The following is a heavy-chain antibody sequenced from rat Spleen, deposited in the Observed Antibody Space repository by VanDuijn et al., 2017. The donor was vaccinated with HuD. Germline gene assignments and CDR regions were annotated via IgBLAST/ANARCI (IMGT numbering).Heavy chain of an antibody. CDR3: ARLYGYNYVDY. V-gene: IGHV5-31*01. J-gene: IGHJ2*01. D-gene: IGHD1-9*01. Sequence: EVQLVESGGGLVQPGRSLKLSCVASGFTFNKFWMTWIRQAPGKGLEWVASIIDTGGRTYYPDSVKGRFTISRDNAKSTLYLQMNSLRSEDTATYYCARLYGYNYVDYWGQGVMVTVSS. CDR2: IIDTGGRT. CDR1: GFTFNKFW.